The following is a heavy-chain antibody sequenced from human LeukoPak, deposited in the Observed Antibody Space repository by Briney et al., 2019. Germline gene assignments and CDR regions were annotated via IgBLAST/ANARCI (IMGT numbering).Heavy chain of an antibody. V-gene: IGHV3-48*03. D-gene: IGHD4-17*01. CDR1: GFTFSSYE. J-gene: IGHJ3*02. CDR2: ISSSGSTI. Sequence: GGSLRLSCAASGFTFSSYEMNWVRQAPGKGLEWVSYISSSGSTIYYADSVKGRFTISRDNAKNSLYLQMNSLRAEDTAAYYCATDYGDYSQDPRDAFDIWGQGTMVTVSS. CDR3: ATDYGDYSQDPRDAFDI.